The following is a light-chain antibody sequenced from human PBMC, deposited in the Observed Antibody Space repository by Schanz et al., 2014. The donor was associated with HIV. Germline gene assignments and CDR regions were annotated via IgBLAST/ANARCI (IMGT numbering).Light chain of an antibody. CDR2: GAS. Sequence: EIVLTQSPGTLSLSPGERGTLSCRASQSVKSNFIGWYQQKPGQAPRLLIFGASNRATGIPDRFSGGGSGTDFTITISRVEPEDYAVYYCQQYGSSPWTFGQGTKVEIK. CDR3: QQYGSSPWT. V-gene: IGKV3-20*01. CDR1: QSVKSNF. J-gene: IGKJ1*01.